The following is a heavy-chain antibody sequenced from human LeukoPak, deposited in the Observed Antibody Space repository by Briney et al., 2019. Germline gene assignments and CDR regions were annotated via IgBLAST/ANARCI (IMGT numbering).Heavy chain of an antibody. V-gene: IGHV4-39*01. CDR3: ARHRESDFGYYYYMYV. D-gene: IGHD4-17*01. J-gene: IGHJ6*03. CDR1: GVSISTDNFY. CDR2: FYYSGTN. Sequence: SETLSLTCTVSGVSISTDNFYWGWIRQPPGKGLEWTGTFYYSGTNYSNPSLKSRLTISVDASKNKFSLKLSSVTATDTSVYYCARHRESDFGYYYYMYVWGKGTTVTVSS.